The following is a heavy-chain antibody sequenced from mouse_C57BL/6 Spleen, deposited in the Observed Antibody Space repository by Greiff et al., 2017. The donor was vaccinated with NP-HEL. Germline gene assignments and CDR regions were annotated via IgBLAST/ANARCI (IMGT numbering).Heavy chain of an antibody. J-gene: IGHJ3*01. Sequence: VQLQQSGAELVKPGASVKISCKASGYAFSSYWMNWVKQRPGKGLEWLGQIYPGDGDTNYNGKFKGKATLTADKSSSTAYMQLSSLTSEDSAVYFCAREGDGNYPWFAYWGQGTLVTVSA. CDR1: GYAFSSYW. D-gene: IGHD2-1*01. CDR2: IYPGDGDT. CDR3: AREGDGNYPWFAY. V-gene: IGHV1-80*01.